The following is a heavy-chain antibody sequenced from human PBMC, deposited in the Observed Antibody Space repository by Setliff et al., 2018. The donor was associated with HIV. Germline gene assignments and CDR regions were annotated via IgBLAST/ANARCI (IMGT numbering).Heavy chain of an antibody. CDR2: ISYHERDT. CDR1: GFTFNNYG. CDR3: VRESVKLGIGGPSFDL. J-gene: IGHJ3*01. D-gene: IGHD3-16*01. V-gene: IGHV3-30*03. Sequence: GESPKISCGASGFTFNNYGMHWVRRAPGKGLEWVASISYHERDTFYADSVKGRFTISRDNPGNSLYLRLSSLRVEDTAVYYCVRESVKLGIGGPSFDLWGQGTLVTVS.